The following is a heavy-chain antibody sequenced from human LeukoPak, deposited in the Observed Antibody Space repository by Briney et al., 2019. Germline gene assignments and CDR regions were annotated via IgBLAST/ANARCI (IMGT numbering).Heavy chain of an antibody. J-gene: IGHJ3*02. D-gene: IGHD3-22*01. V-gene: IGHV4-59*01. CDR1: GGSISSYY. CDR2: IYYSGST. Sequence: ETLSLTCTVSGGSISSYYWSWIRQPPGKGLEWIGYIYYSGSTNYNPSLKSRVTISVDTSKNQFSLKLSSVTAADTAVYYCARDRYYYDTSGPPLDIWGQGTMVTVSS. CDR3: ARDRYYYDTSGPPLDI.